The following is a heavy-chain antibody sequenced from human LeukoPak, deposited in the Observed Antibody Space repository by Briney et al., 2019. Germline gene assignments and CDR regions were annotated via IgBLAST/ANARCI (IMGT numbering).Heavy chain of an antibody. J-gene: IGHJ2*01. CDR3: ARPASRGVGRYFDL. CDR1: GFTFSNYA. V-gene: IGHV3-23*01. Sequence: PGGSLRLSCAASGFTFSNYAMSWVRQAPGKGLEWVSALSGSGDNTYYADSVKGRSTISRDNSKNTLYLQMNSLRAEDTALYYCARPASRGVGRYFDLWGRGSLVTVSS. CDR2: LSGSGDNT. D-gene: IGHD3-10*01.